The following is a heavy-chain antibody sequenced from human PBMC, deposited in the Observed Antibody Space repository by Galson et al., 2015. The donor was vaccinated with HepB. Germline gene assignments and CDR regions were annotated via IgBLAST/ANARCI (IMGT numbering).Heavy chain of an antibody. J-gene: IGHJ4*02. CDR3: ARDAEHYYDSSGYYPL. CDR2: IYSGGST. Sequence: SLRLSCAASGFTVSSNYMSWVRQAPGKGLEWVSVIYSGGSTYYADSVKGRFTISRDNSKNTLYLQMNSLRAEDTAVYYCARDAEHYYDSSGYYPLWGQGTLVTVSS. V-gene: IGHV3-66*01. CDR1: GFTVSSNY. D-gene: IGHD3-22*01.